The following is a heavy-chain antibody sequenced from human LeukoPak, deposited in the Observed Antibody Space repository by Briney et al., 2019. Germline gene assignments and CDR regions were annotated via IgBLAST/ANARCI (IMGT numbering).Heavy chain of an antibody. J-gene: IGHJ6*04. V-gene: IGHV3-30*02. CDR1: GFIFSNYD. CDR3: AKNGAKLHTYYMDV. D-gene: IGHD4/OR15-4a*01. CDR2: IPFDGSKK. Sequence: GGSLRLSCAASGFIFSNYDMHWVRQAPGKGLEWVAFIPFDGSKKYYADSVKGRFTISRDNSKNTLYVQMNSLRPEDTAVYYCAKNGAKLHTYYMDVWGKGTTVTISS.